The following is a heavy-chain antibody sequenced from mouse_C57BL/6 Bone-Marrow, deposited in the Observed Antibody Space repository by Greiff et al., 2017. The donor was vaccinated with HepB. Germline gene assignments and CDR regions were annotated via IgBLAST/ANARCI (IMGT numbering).Heavy chain of an antibody. CDR1: GYAFTNYL. CDR3: AIIYYGNYGAY. Sequence: QVQLKQSGAELVRPGTSVKVSCKASGYAFTNYLIEWVKQRPGQGLEWIGVINPGSGGTNYNEKFKGKATLTADKSSSTAYMQLSSLTSEDSAVYFCAIIYYGNYGAYWGQGTLVTVSA. D-gene: IGHD2-1*01. V-gene: IGHV1-54*01. J-gene: IGHJ3*01. CDR2: INPGSGGT.